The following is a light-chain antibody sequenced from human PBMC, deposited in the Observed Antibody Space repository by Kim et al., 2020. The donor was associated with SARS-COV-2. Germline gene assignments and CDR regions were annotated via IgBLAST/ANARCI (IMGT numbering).Light chain of an antibody. Sequence: GQSITISCTGTSSDFGAYNYVYWYQQHTGKAPKVMIYDVNNRPSGVSNRFSGSKSGDTASLTISGLQAEDEADYYCSSYTIANTLVFGGGTKLTVL. V-gene: IGLV2-14*03. CDR2: DVN. CDR1: SSDFGAYNY. CDR3: SSYTIANTLV. J-gene: IGLJ3*02.